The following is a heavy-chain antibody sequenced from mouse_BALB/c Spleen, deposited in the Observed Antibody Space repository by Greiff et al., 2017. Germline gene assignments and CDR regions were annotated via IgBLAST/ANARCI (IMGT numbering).Heavy chain of an antibody. D-gene: IGHD2-4*01. CDR1: GYTFTSYN. CDR3: ASGDYDYTWFAD. Sequence: LQQPGAELVKPGASVKMSCKASGYTFTSYNMHWVKQTPGQGLEWIGAIYPGNGDTSYNQKFKGKATLTADKSSSTAYMQLSSLTSEDSAVYYCASGDYDYTWFADWGQGTLVTVSA. CDR2: IYPGNGDT. V-gene: IGHV1-12*01. J-gene: IGHJ3*01.